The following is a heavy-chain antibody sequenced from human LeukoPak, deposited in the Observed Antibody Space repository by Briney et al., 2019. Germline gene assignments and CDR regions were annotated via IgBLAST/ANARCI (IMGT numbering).Heavy chain of an antibody. CDR2: ISGGGDNT. Sequence: GGSLRLSCAASGFTFNSYAMSWVRQASGKWLEWVSGISGGGDNTYYADSVKGRFTISRDTTKNMVYLEMNSLRAEDTAVYYCAKVGPGAARDYWGQGTLVTVSS. J-gene: IGHJ4*02. D-gene: IGHD2-15*01. V-gene: IGHV3-23*01. CDR1: GFTFNSYA. CDR3: AKVGPGAARDY.